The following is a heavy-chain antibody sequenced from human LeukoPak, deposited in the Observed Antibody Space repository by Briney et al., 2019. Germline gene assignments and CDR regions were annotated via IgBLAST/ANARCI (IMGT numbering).Heavy chain of an antibody. V-gene: IGHV3-7*01. D-gene: IGHD4-17*01. J-gene: IGHJ4*02. Sequence: GGSLRLSCAASGFTFTTYWMSWVRQAPGRGPEWVANIKQDGSEKYYVDSVKGRFTISRDNAKKSLYLQMNSLRAEDTAVYYCARDRGGDYGDLFDYWGQGTLVTVSS. CDR2: IKQDGSEK. CDR1: GFTFTTYW. CDR3: ARDRGGDYGDLFDY.